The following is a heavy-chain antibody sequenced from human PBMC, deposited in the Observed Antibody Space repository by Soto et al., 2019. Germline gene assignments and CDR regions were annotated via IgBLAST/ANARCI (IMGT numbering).Heavy chain of an antibody. CDR2: ISWNSGSI. CDR1: GFTFDDYA. V-gene: IGHV3-9*01. J-gene: IGHJ4*02. CDR3: AKDISPYGDCEGLVDY. D-gene: IGHD4-17*01. Sequence: EVQLVESGGGLVQPGRSLRLSCAASGFTFDDYAMHWVRQAPGKGLEWVSGISWNSGSIGYADSVKGRFTISRDNAKNSLYLQMNSLRAEDTALYYCAKDISPYGDCEGLVDYWGQGTLVTVSS.